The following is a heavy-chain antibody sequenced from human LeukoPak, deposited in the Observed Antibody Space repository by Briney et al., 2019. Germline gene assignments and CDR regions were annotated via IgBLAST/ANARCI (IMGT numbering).Heavy chain of an antibody. D-gene: IGHD5-12*01. CDR1: GFTFSSYA. J-gene: IGHJ4*02. CDR3: ARERYGGYYFDY. Sequence: GGSLRLSCAASGFTFSSYAMHWVRQAPGKGLEWVAVMSYDGSKKYYADSVKGRFTISRDNSKNTLYLQMNSLRAEDTAVYYCARERYGGYYFDYRGQGTLVTVSS. V-gene: IGHV3-30-3*01. CDR2: MSYDGSKK.